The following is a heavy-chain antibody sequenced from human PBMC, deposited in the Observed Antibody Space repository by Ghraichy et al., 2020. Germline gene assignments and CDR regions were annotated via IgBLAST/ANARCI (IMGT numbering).Heavy chain of an antibody. J-gene: IGHJ6*02. V-gene: IGHV3-53*01. CDR1: GFTVSSNY. Sequence: GGSLRLSCAASGFTVSSNYMTWVRQAPGKGLEWVSGIYTDGSTYYAESVKVRFTLARDTSENSLYLQMNSLRAEDTAVYYCAREVLFSDTWYDDYYALDVWGQGTTVTVSS. CDR3: AREVLFSDTWYDDYYALDV. CDR2: IYTDGST. D-gene: IGHD2/OR15-2a*01.